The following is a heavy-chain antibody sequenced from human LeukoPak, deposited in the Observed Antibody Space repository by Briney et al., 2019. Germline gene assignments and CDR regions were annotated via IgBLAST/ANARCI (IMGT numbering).Heavy chain of an antibody. CDR2: IYYSGST. V-gene: IGHV4-59*01. D-gene: IGHD3-3*01. Sequence: PSETLSLICTVSGGSIRSYYWSWIRQPPGKGLERIGYIYYSGSTKYNPSLKSRVTISVDTSKNQFSLKLSSVTAADTAVYYRARVFVRGTGFIYYYAMDVWGLGTTVTVSS. CDR1: GGSIRSYY. CDR3: ARVFVRGTGFIYYYAMDV. J-gene: IGHJ6*02.